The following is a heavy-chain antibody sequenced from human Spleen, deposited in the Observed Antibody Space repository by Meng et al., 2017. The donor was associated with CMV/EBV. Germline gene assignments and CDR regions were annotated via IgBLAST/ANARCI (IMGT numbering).Heavy chain of an antibody. Sequence: SLKISCAASGFTFDDYAMHWVRQAPGKGLEWVSGISRNSGSIGYADSVKGRFTISRDNAKNSLYLQMNSLRAEDTALYYCAKGITGADAFDIWGQGTMVTVSS. CDR3: AKGITGADAFDI. V-gene: IGHV3-9*01. D-gene: IGHD7-27*01. CDR2: ISRNSGSI. J-gene: IGHJ3*02. CDR1: GFTFDDYA.